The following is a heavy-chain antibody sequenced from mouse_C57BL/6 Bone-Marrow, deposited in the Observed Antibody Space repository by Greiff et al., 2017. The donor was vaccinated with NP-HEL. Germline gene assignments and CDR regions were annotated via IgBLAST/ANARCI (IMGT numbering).Heavy chain of an antibody. J-gene: IGHJ1*03. V-gene: IGHV1-82*01. D-gene: IGHD1-1*01. CDR3: ARLGCYYGSSYVGYFDV. CDR2: IYPGDGDT. CDR1: GYAFSSSW. Sequence: VKLQESGPELVKPGASVKISCKASGYAFSSSWMNWVKQRPGKGLEWIGRIYPGDGDTNYNGKFKGKATLTADKSSSTAYMQLSSLTSEDSAVYFCARLGCYYGSSYVGYFDVWGTGTTVTVSS.